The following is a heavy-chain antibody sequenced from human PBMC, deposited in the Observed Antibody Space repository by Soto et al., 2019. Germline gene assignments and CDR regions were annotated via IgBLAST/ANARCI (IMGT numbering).Heavy chain of an antibody. V-gene: IGHV4-34*12. J-gene: IGHJ4*02. CDR1: GGSFSGYF. D-gene: IGHD3-22*01. CDR2: IFHGGST. Sequence: SETLSLTCAVYGGSFSGYFWSWIRQPPGKGLEWIGEIFHGGSTNYSPSLKSRVTISVDTSKNQFSLELSSVTAADTAVYYCARPHYDSNTFYYFFDYWGQGTLVTVSS. CDR3: ARPHYDSNTFYYFFDY.